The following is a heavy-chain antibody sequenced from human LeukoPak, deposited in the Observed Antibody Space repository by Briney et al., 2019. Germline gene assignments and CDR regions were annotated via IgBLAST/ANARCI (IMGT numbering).Heavy chain of an antibody. CDR1: GFTFSSYN. Sequence: GGSLRLPCAVSGFTFSSYNMNWVGQAPGKALEGVSHISSSSRTIYYADSVKGRFTIFRDNAKNSLYLQMNNLSVEDTAVYYCESEGVPGGFDIWGRGTMVTVSS. D-gene: IGHD2-8*02. CDR3: ESEGVPGGFDI. CDR2: ISSSSRTI. V-gene: IGHV3-48*01. J-gene: IGHJ3*02.